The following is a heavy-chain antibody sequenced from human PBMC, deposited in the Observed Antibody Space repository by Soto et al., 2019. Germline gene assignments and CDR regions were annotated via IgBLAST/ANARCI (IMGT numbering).Heavy chain of an antibody. J-gene: IGHJ4*02. V-gene: IGHV3-21*01. CDR1: GFTFSSYS. CDR3: ARDGGGMVTADFIGY. CDR2: ISSSSSYI. D-gene: IGHD2-21*02. Sequence: PGGSLRLSCAASGFTFSSYSMNWVRQAPGKGLEWVSSISSSSSYIYYADSVKGRFTISRDNAKNSLYLQMNSLRAEDTAVYYCARDGGGMVTADFIGYWGQGTLVTAPQ.